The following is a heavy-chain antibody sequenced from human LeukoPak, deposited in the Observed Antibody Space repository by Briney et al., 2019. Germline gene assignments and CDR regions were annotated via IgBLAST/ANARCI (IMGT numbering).Heavy chain of an antibody. Sequence: SETLSLTCTVSGGSISNYFWSWIRQPPGEGLEWIGRIYSDGSTNYNPSLKSRLTISLDTSRNHFSLQLFSVPAADTAVYYCARHAYSGAYYEALNFDYWAREPWSPSPQ. D-gene: IGHD1-26*01. CDR2: IYSDGST. CDR3: ARHAYSGAYYEALNFDY. CDR1: GGSISNYF. V-gene: IGHV4-59*08. J-gene: IGHJ4*02.